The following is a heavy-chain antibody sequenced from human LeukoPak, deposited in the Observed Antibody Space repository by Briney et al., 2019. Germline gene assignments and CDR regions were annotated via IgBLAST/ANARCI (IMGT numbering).Heavy chain of an antibody. D-gene: IGHD3-10*01. CDR3: ATDLRRIVLVRGIMMYP. CDR1: GFTFTHAW. J-gene: IGHJ5*02. Sequence: GGSLRLSCAASGFTFTHAWMTWVRQAPGKGLEWVGRIKTQADGGTAEYAPPVTGRFTISRDDSKSRVYLQMTSLENEDTAMYYCATDLRRIVLVRGIMMYPWGQGTLVTVSS. CDR2: IKTQADGGTA. V-gene: IGHV3-15*01.